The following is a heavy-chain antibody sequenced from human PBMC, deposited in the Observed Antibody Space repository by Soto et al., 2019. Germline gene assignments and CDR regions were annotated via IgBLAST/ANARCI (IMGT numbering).Heavy chain of an antibody. D-gene: IGHD2-2*01. V-gene: IGHV3-49*03. J-gene: IGHJ3*02. Sequence: GGSLRLSCTASGFTFGDYAMSWFRQAPGKGLEWGGLIRSKTYGGTTEYAASVKGRFTISRDDSKSIAYMQMNSLKIEDTAVYYCARALRYCSSTACYFAFDIWGRGTLVTVSS. CDR3: ARALRYCSSTACYFAFDI. CDR1: GFTFGDYA. CDR2: IRSKTYGGTT.